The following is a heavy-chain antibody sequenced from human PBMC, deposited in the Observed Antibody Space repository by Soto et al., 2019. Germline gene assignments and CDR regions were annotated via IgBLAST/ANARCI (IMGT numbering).Heavy chain of an antibody. CDR3: ARGRGLYNSGRSQLDS. CDR2: FIPCFGTT. D-gene: IGHD1-1*01. CDR1: GDSFSKYT. V-gene: IGHV1-69*01. J-gene: IGHJ4*02. Sequence: QVQLVQSGAEVKKPGSSVRVSCKTSGDSFSKYTVNWVRQTPRQGLEWMGGFIPCFGTTNFAPTLQGRVTINADQSMNTVYMELSSLRSEDTALYYCARGRGLYNSGRSQLDSWGQGTLVTVSS.